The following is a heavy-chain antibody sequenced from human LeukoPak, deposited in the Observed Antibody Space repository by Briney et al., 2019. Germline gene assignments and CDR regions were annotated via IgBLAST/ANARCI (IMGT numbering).Heavy chain of an antibody. CDR3: ARDQGLAGGGYFDY. CDR2: IIPIFGTA. Sequence: ASVKVSCKASGGTFSSYAISWVRQAPGQGLEWMGGIIPIFGTANYAQKFQGRVTITADESTSTAYMELSSLRSEDTAVYYCARDQGLAGGGYFDYWGQGTLVTVSS. J-gene: IGHJ4*02. CDR1: GGTFSSYA. D-gene: IGHD3-16*01. V-gene: IGHV1-69*13.